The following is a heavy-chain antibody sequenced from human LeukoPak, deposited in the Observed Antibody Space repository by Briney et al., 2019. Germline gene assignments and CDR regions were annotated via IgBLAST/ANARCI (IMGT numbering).Heavy chain of an antibody. CDR1: GGSFSGYY. CDR2: INHSGST. D-gene: IGHD4-17*01. Sequence: SETLSLTCAVYGGSFSGYYWSWIRQPPGKGLEWIGEINHSGSTNYNPSLKSRVTISVDTSKNQFSLKLSSVTAADTAVYYCARRLMTTVTRFDYWGQGTLVTVSS. J-gene: IGHJ4*02. V-gene: IGHV4-34*01. CDR3: ARRLMTTVTRFDY.